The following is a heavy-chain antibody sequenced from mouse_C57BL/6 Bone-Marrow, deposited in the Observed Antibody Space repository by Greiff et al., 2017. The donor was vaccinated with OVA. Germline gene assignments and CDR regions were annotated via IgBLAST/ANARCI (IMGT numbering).Heavy chain of an antibody. CDR2: IAPSDSYI. Sequence: QVQLQQPGAELVRPGTSVKLSCKASGYTFTNYWMHWVKQRPGQGLEWIVVIAPSDSYINYNQKFKGRATLTVDTSSSTAYMHLSSLTSEDSAVYYCAHYGSRLYLHYWGQGTSLTVSS. CDR1: GYTFTNYW. CDR3: AHYGSRLYLHY. J-gene: IGHJ2*02. V-gene: IGHV1-59*01. D-gene: IGHD1-1*01.